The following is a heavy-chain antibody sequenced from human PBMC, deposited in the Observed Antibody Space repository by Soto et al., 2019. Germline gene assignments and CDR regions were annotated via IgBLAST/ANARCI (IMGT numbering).Heavy chain of an antibody. Sequence: ASVKVSCKASGYTFTSYGISWVRQAPGQGLEWMGWISAYNGNTNYAQKLQGRVTMTTDTSTSTAYMELRSLRSDDTAVYYCARDSSSWYTDLLHYYYYYGMDVWGQGTTVTV. CDR1: GYTFTSYG. CDR3: ARDSSSWYTDLLHYYYYYGMDV. CDR2: ISAYNGNT. V-gene: IGHV1-18*04. J-gene: IGHJ6*02. D-gene: IGHD6-13*01.